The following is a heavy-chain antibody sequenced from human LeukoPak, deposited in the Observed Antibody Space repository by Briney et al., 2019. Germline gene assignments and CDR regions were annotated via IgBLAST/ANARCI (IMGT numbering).Heavy chain of an antibody. V-gene: IGHV3-21*01. CDR1: GFTFSSYS. CDR3: ARGSYGSDAFDI. Sequence: GGSLRLSCAASGFTFSSYSMNWVRQAPGKGLEWVSSISSSSSYIYYADSVKGRFTISRDNAKNSLYLQMNSLRDEDTAVYYCARGSYGSDAFDIWGQGTMVTVSS. D-gene: IGHD1-26*01. J-gene: IGHJ3*02. CDR2: ISSSSSYI.